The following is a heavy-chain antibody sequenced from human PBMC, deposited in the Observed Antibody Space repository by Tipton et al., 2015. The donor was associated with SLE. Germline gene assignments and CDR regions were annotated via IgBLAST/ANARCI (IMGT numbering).Heavy chain of an antibody. Sequence: QLVQSGAGVQKPGASVKVSCKTSGYIFTGYYVHWVRQAPGQGLQWMGWVNPNNGDTNYAQKFRGRVTMTTDTSINTAYLELNSLRSDDTAVYYCARDSTQIRFAEWLLYFWGQGTLGTVSS. J-gene: IGHJ4*02. CDR3: ARDSTQIRFAEWLLYF. V-gene: IGHV1-2*02. CDR2: VNPNNGDT. D-gene: IGHD3-3*01. CDR1: GYIFTGYY.